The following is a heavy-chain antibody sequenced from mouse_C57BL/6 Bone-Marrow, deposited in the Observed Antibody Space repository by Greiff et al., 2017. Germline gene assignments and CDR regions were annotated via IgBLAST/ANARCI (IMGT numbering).Heavy chain of an antibody. J-gene: IGHJ3*01. CDR2: ISYDGSN. CDR3: ASVWFAY. Sequence: EVHLVESGPGLVKPSQSLSLTCSVTGYSITSGYYCNWIRQFPGNKLEWMGYISYDGSNNYNPSLKNRISSTRDPSKNQFFLKLNSVTTEDTATYYWASVWFAYWGQGTLVTVSA. CDR1: GYSITSGYY. V-gene: IGHV3-6*01.